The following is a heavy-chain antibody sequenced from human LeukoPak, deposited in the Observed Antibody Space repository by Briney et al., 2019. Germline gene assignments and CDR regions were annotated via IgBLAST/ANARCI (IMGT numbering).Heavy chain of an antibody. Sequence: PGGSLRLSCAASGFTFSSYAMSWVRQAPGKGLEWVSAISGSGGSTYYADSVKGRFAISRDNSKNTLYLQMNSLRAEDTAVYYCAKGTDYSYGYAFDYWGQGTLVTVSS. J-gene: IGHJ4*02. CDR1: GFTFSSYA. V-gene: IGHV3-23*01. D-gene: IGHD5-18*01. CDR2: ISGSGGST. CDR3: AKGTDYSYGYAFDY.